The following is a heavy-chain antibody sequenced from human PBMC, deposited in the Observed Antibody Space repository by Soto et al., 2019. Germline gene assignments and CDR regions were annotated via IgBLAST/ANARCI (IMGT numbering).Heavy chain of an antibody. Sequence: PGGSLRLSCAASGFTFSSSSMNWVRQAPGQGLEWVSYISSSGDNMYYADSVKGRFTISRDNAENSLFLQMNSLRDEDTAVYYCARDKSEYYYGSGSYFYNYWGQGTLVTVSS. V-gene: IGHV3-48*02. CDR2: ISSSGDNM. CDR1: GFTFSSSS. D-gene: IGHD3-10*01. J-gene: IGHJ4*02. CDR3: ARDKSEYYYGSGSYFYNY.